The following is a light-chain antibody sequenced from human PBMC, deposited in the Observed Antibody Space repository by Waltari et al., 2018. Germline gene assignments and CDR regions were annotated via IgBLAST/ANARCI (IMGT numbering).Light chain of an antibody. J-gene: IGLJ3*02. Sequence: QSALTQPAAVSGSPGQSVTISCTGASSAIGRCDIVSWYQQHPGNAPKLVISDVSKRPSGVSDRFSGSKSGDTASLTISGLQFEDEADYYCCSYAGNYVWVFGGGTRLTVL. V-gene: IGLV2-23*02. CDR3: CSYAGNYVWV. CDR1: SSAIGRCDI. CDR2: DVS.